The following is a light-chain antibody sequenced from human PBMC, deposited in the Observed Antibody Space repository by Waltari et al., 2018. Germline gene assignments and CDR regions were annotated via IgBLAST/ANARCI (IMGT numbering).Light chain of an antibody. CDR2: YVN. Sequence: QSALTQPASVSGSPGQSITLSCTGTSRDIGSSSFFSWYQQHPGKAPNRIIFYVNTRPSGISDRFSGSKSGNTASLTISRLQTGDEADYFCSAYTYSSPFAWAFGGGTKVTVL. CDR1: SRDIGSSSF. V-gene: IGLV2-14*03. CDR3: SAYTYSSPFAWA. J-gene: IGLJ3*02.